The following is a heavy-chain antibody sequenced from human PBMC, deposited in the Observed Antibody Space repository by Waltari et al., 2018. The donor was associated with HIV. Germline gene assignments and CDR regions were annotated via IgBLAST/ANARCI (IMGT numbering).Heavy chain of an antibody. V-gene: IGHV3-15*01. J-gene: IGHJ4*02. CDR1: GFTFTHAW. D-gene: IGHD1-1*01. Sequence: VQLVESGGGLVNPGASLRLSCGASGFTFTHAWMSWVREAPGKGLTCVCSINSNTEVGPTHCAAHVKGRSNISRDVSKSTLYLQMNSLKIEDTARYYCTTPYYWNDGMCFDYWGQGTLVTVSS. CDR3: TTPYYWNDGMCFDY. CDR2: INSNTEVGPT.